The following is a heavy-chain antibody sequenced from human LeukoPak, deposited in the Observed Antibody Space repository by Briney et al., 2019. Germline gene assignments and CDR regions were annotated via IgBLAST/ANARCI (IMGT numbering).Heavy chain of an antibody. CDR1: GFTFSSYG. CDR2: IRYDGSNK. V-gene: IGHV3-30*02. CDR3: AKEKEYYDSSGYYEMFYYYYYMDV. Sequence: GGSLRLSCAASGFTFSSYGMHWVRQAPGKGLEWVAFIRYDGSNKYYADSVKGRFTISRDNSKNTLYLQMNSLRAEDTAVYYCAKEKEYYDSSGYYEMFYYYYYMDVWGKGTTVTISS. J-gene: IGHJ6*03. D-gene: IGHD3-22*01.